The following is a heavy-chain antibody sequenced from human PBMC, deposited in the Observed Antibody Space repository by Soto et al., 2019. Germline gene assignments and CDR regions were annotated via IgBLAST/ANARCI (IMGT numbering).Heavy chain of an antibody. V-gene: IGHV3-23*01. CDR2: FSGSGDDT. CDR3: AGHGGYFY. J-gene: IGHJ4*02. Sequence: EVQLSESGGGLVQPGGSLRLSCAATGFTLRTNGMSWVRQAPGKGLEWVSSFSGSGDDTWYADSLKGRFTISRDNSKNTVYLQMNSLRAEDTALYYCAGHGGYFYLGQGTLVTVSS. CDR1: GFTLRTNG. D-gene: IGHD4-17*01.